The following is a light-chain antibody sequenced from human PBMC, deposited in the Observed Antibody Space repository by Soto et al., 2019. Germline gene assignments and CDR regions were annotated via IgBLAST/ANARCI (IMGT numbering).Light chain of an antibody. CDR3: ATWDDSLNGPV. Sequence: QPVLTQPPSASGTPGQRVTISCSVSSSNIGSNTVNWYQQFPGTAPKLLIYSDIQRPSGVPDRFSGSKSGTSASLAISGLQSEDEADYYCATWDDSLNGPVFGGGTKLTVL. CDR2: SDI. CDR1: SSNIGSNT. V-gene: IGLV1-44*01. J-gene: IGLJ3*02.